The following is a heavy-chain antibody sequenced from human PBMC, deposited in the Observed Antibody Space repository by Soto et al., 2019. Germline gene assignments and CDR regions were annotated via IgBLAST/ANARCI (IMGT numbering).Heavy chain of an antibody. CDR2: IYHSGST. D-gene: IGHD5-18*01. CDR3: ARDPLWVPEYYYYGMDV. V-gene: IGHV4-30-2*01. Sequence: SETLSLTCAVSGGSINSGDYSWSWIWQPPGKGLEWIGYIYHSGSTYYNPSLKSRVTISVDRSKNQFSLKLSSVTAADTAVYYCARDPLWVPEYYYYGMDVWGQGTTVTVS. J-gene: IGHJ6*02. CDR1: GGSINSGDYS.